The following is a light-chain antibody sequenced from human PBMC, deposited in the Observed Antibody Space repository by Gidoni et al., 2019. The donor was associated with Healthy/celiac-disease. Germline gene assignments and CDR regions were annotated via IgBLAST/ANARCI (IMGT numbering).Light chain of an antibody. J-gene: IGLJ2*01. CDR1: SSDVGGYNY. CDR2: AVS. V-gene: IGLV2-8*01. Sequence: QSALTQPPSASGSPGQPVTISCTGTSSDVGGYNYVSWYQQHPGKAPKLMIYAVSKRPSGVPDRFSGSKSGNTASLTVSGLQAEDEADYYCSSYAGSNKYVVFGGGTKLTVL. CDR3: SSYAGSNKYVV.